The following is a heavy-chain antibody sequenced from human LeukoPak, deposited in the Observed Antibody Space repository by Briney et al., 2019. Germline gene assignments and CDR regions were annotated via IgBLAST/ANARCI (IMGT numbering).Heavy chain of an antibody. CDR3: ARRIAARRLNAFDI. CDR1: GGSFSGYY. CDR2: INHSGST. D-gene: IGHD6-6*01. Sequence: SETLSLTCAVYGGSFSGYYWSWIRQPPGKGLEWIGEINHSGSTNYNPSLKSRVTISVDTSKNQFSLKLSSVTAADTAVYYCARRIAARRLNAFDIWGQGTMVTVSS. V-gene: IGHV4-34*01. J-gene: IGHJ3*02.